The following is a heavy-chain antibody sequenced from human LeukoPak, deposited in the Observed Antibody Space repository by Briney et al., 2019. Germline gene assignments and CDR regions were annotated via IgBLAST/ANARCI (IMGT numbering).Heavy chain of an antibody. D-gene: IGHD3-10*01. Sequence: SETLSLTCAVYGGSFAGYYWTWIRQTPGKGLEWIGEINHRGSTNYNPSLESRLTISVDTSRNHFALNLTSVTAADTAIYFCARRATVRGADYWDQGILVTVSS. V-gene: IGHV4-34*01. CDR1: GGSFAGYY. J-gene: IGHJ4*02. CDR3: ARRATVRGADY. CDR2: INHRGST.